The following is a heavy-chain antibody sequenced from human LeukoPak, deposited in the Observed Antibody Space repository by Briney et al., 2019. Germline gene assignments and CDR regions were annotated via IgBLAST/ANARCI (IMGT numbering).Heavy chain of an antibody. CDR2: INHSGST. Sequence: SETLSLTCAVYGGSFSGYYWSWIRQPPGKGLEWIGEINHSGSTNYNPSLKSRVTISVDTSKNQFSLKLSSVTAADTAVYYCASTTYRLNAFDIWGQGTMVTVSS. V-gene: IGHV4-34*01. D-gene: IGHD5-18*01. CDR1: GGSFSGYY. J-gene: IGHJ3*02. CDR3: ASTTYRLNAFDI.